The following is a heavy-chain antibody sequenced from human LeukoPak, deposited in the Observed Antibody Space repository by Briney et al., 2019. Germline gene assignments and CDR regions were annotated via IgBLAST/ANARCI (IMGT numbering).Heavy chain of an antibody. Sequence: GGSLRLSCAASGVTFSSYGMNGVRQAPGKGLEWVALTWYDGRNKKYADSVKGRFTISRDNSKNTLYLQMNSLRAEDTAVYYCAKIRAAVAGTGAVDYWGQGTLVTVSS. CDR2: TWYDGRNK. D-gene: IGHD6-19*01. CDR1: GVTFSSYG. V-gene: IGHV3-33*06. J-gene: IGHJ4*02. CDR3: AKIRAAVAGTGAVDY.